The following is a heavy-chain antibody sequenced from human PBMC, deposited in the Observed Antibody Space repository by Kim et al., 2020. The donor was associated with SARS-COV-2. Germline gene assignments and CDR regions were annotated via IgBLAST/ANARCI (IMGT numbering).Heavy chain of an antibody. Sequence: DSEGSVNSRMTINADTSQNQFSLQLNSVSPEDTAVYYCARDTPGQKAYDIWGQGTMVTVSS. J-gene: IGHJ3*02. V-gene: IGHV6-1*01. CDR3: ARDTPGQKAYDI.